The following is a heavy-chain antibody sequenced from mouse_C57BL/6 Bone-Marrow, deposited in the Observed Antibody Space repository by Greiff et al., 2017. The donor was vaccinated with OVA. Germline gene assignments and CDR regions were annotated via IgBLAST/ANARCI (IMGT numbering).Heavy chain of an antibody. V-gene: IGHV3-1*01. J-gene: IGHJ3*01. CDR1: GYSITSGYD. Sequence: VQLKESGPGMVKPSQSLSLTCTVTGYSITSGYDWHWIRNFPGNKLEWMGYISYSGSTNYNPSLKSRISITHDTSKNHFFLKLNSVTTEDTATYYCARGGYDGYTWFAYWGQGTLVTVSA. D-gene: IGHD2-3*01. CDR3: ARGGYDGYTWFAY. CDR2: ISYSGST.